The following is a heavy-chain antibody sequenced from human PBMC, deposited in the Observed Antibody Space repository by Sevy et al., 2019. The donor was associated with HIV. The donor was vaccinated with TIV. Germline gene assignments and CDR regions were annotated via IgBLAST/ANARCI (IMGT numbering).Heavy chain of an antibody. CDR2: ISAYNGNT. CDR3: ARSPYYYYYMDV. V-gene: IGHV1-18*04. Sequence: ASVKVSCKASGYTFTSYGISWVRQAPGQGLEGMGWISAYNGNTNYAQKLQGRVTMTTDTSTSTAYMELRGPGSDVTDGYYCARSPYYYYYMDVWGKGTTVTVSS. CDR1: GYTFTSYG. J-gene: IGHJ6*03.